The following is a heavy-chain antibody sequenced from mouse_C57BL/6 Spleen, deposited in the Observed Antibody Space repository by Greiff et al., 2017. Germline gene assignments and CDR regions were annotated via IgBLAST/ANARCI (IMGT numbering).Heavy chain of an antibody. Sequence: QVTLKESGPELVKPGASVKLSCKASGYTFTSYDINWVKQRPGQGLEWIGWIYPRDGSTKYNEKFKGKATLTVDTSSSTAYMELHSLTSEDSAVYFCASGLTRAWFAYWGQGTLVTVSA. V-gene: IGHV1-85*01. CDR3: ASGLTRAWFAY. J-gene: IGHJ3*01. CDR2: IYPRDGST. CDR1: GYTFTSYD.